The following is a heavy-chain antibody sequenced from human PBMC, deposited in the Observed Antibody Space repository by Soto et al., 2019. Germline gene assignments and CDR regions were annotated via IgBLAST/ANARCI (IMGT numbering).Heavy chain of an antibody. CDR2: IYHSGST. CDR3: ARARVTIIRGVIINNWFDP. V-gene: IGHV4-4*02. J-gene: IGHJ5*02. D-gene: IGHD3-10*01. Sequence: SETLSLTCAVSGGSINSRYWWSWVRQSPGKGLEWIGEIYHSGSTHYNPSLRSRVTISVDTSKNQFSLRLNSVTAADTAVYFCARARVTIIRGVIINNWFDPWGQGTLVTVSS. CDR1: GGSINSRYW.